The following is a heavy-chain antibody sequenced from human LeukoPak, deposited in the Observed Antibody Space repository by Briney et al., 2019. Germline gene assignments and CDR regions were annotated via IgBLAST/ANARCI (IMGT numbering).Heavy chain of an antibody. D-gene: IGHD2-15*01. J-gene: IGHJ4*02. CDR2: IINTGGDP. Sequence: GGSLRLSCAASGFTFVNYAMTWVRQAPGKGLPCVSTIINTGGDPYYADSVKGRFTISRDNSKNTLYLQMSSLRVEDTAIYYCARGHVATGSLYYFDFWGQGTLVTVSS. V-gene: IGHV3-23*01. CDR3: ARGHVATGSLYYFDF. CDR1: GFTFVNYA.